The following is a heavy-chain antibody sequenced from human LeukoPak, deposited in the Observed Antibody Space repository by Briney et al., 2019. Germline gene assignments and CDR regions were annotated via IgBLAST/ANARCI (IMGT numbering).Heavy chain of an antibody. J-gene: IGHJ4*02. CDR3: ARFYYDSSGYYYFDY. CDR1: GGSISSYY. Sequence: SETLSLTCTVSGGSISSYYWSWIRQLPGKGLEWIGYIYYSGSTNYNPSLKSRVTISVDTSKNQFSLKLSSVTAADTAVYYCARFYYDSSGYYYFDYWGQGTLVTVSS. D-gene: IGHD3-22*01. CDR2: IYYSGST. V-gene: IGHV4-59*08.